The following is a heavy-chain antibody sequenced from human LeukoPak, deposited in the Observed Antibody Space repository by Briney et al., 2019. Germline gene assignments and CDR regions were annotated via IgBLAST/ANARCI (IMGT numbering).Heavy chain of an antibody. J-gene: IGHJ2*01. Sequence: GGSLRLSCAASGFTFSISWLHWLRQIRGKGLVWGALIHRDGTSTHYADSGRGRFSISRDNAEDTLYLQMNSLRAEDTAVYYCAREQEAAGNWFFDRWGRGTLVTVSS. CDR2: IHRDGTST. D-gene: IGHD6-13*01. V-gene: IGHV3-74*01. CDR1: GFTFSISW. CDR3: AREQEAAGNWFFDR.